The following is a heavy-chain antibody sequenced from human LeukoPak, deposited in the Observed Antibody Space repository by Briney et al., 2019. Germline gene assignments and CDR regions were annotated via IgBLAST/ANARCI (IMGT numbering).Heavy chain of an antibody. V-gene: IGHV1-69*13. CDR3: AIPQDIVVVPAAIRPGRGYYYYYMDV. CDR1: GGTFSSYA. Sequence: SVKVSCKASGGTFSSYAISWVRQAPGQGLEWMGGIIPIFGTANYAQKFQGRVTITQDESTSTAYVELGSLRSEDAAVYYCAIPQDIVVVPAAIRPGRGYYYYYMDVWGKGTTVTVSS. J-gene: IGHJ6*03. D-gene: IGHD2-2*02. CDR2: IIPIFGTA.